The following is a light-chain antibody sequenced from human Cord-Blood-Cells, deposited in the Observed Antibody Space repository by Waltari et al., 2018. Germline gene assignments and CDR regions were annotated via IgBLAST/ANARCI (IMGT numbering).Light chain of an antibody. CDR3: QAWDSSTYVV. J-gene: IGLJ2*01. Sequence: SYELTQPPSVSVSPGQTASITCSGAKLGDKYDCWYQQKPGQSPVLVIYQDSQRPSGSPERFSGSNSGNTATLTISGTQAMDEADYYCQAWDSSTYVVFGGGTKLTVL. V-gene: IGLV3-1*01. CDR1: KLGDKY. CDR2: QDS.